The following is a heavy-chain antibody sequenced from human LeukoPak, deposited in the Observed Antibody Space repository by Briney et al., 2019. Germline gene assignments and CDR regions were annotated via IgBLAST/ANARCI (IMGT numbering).Heavy chain of an antibody. CDR1: GGSISSYY. CDR2: IYYSGST. J-gene: IGHJ4*02. D-gene: IGHD6-19*01. Sequence: PSETLSLTCTVSGGSISSYYWSWIRQPPGKGLEWIGYIYYSGSTNYNPSLQSRVTISIDTSKNQFSLRLSPVTAADTAVYYCAIGWYYFDYWGQGALVTVSS. V-gene: IGHV4-59*01. CDR3: AIGWYYFDY.